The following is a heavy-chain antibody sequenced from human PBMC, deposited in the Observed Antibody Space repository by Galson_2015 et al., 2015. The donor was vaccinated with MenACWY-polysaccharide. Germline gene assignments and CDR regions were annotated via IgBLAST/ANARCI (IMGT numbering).Heavy chain of an antibody. CDR3: ASLPAGGSYPCYYYGMDV. V-gene: IGHV3-23*01. CDR1: GFTFSSYA. D-gene: IGHD1-26*01. J-gene: IGHJ6*02. Sequence: SLRLSCAASGFTFSSYAMSWVRQAPGKGLEWVSAISGSGGSTYYADSVKGRFTISRDNSKNTLYLQMNSLRAEDTAVYYCASLPAGGSYPCYYYGMDVWGQGTTVTVSS. CDR2: ISGSGGST.